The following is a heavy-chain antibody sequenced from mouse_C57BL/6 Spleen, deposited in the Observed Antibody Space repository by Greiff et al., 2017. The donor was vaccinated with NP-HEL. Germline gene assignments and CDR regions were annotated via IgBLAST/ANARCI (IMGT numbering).Heavy chain of an antibody. J-gene: IGHJ2*01. CDR3: ARMARTIN. CDR1: GFTFSSYC. Sequence: EVKVEESGGGLVQPGGSLKLSCAASGFTFSSYCMSWVRQTPDKRLELVATINSNGGSTYYPDSVKGRFTISRDNAKNTLYLQMSSLKSEDTAMYYCARMARTINWGQGSTLTVSS. CDR2: INSNGGST. V-gene: IGHV5-6-3*01.